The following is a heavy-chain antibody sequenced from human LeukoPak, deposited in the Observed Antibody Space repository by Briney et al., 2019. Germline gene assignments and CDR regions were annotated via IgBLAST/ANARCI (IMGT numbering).Heavy chain of an antibody. Sequence: SETLSLTCAVYGGSFSGYYWSWIRQPPGKGLEGIGEINHSGSTNYNPSLKSRVTISVDTSKNQFSLKLSSVTAADTAVYYCARAGYCSSTSCPNDAFDIWGQGTMVTVSS. CDR2: INHSGST. V-gene: IGHV4-34*01. J-gene: IGHJ3*02. D-gene: IGHD2-2*01. CDR3: ARAGYCSSTSCPNDAFDI. CDR1: GGSFSGYY.